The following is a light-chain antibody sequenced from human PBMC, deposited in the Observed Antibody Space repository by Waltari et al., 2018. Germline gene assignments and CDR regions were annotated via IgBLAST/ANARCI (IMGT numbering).Light chain of an antibody. CDR1: QSIDRS. V-gene: IGKV1-39*01. J-gene: IGKJ5*01. Sequence: DIQMTQSPSSLSASVGDRVTITCRASQSIDRSLNWYQQNPGQAPKLLIYVDSTLQSGVPSGFSGSGSGTDFTLTISSLQPEDFATYYCQQSYRIPPITFGQGTRLEIK. CDR2: VDS. CDR3: QQSYRIPPIT.